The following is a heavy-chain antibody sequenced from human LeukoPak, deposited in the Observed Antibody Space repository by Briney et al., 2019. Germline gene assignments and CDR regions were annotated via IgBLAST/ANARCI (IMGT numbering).Heavy chain of an antibody. J-gene: IGHJ5*02. V-gene: IGHV3-23*01. CDR2: ISGSGGST. Sequence: GGSLRLSCAASGFTFSRYAMSWVRQAPGKGLEWVSAISGSGGSTNYADSVKGRFTISRDNSKNTLYLQMNSLRAEDTAVYYCARDALTAAGHNWFDPWGQGTLVTVSS. CDR1: GFTFSRYA. D-gene: IGHD6-13*01. CDR3: ARDALTAAGHNWFDP.